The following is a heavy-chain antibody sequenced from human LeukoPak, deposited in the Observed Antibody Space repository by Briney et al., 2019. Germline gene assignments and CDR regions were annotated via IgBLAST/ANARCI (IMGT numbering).Heavy chain of an antibody. CDR2: ISGSGGGT. CDR1: GITLSNYG. J-gene: IGHJ4*02. V-gene: IGHV3-23*01. D-gene: IGHD3-22*01. CDR3: AKRGVVIRVILVGFHKEAYYFDS. Sequence: PGGSLRLSCAVSGITLSNYGISWVRQAPGKGLERVAGISGSGGGTNYADSVKGRFTISRDNYKNTLYLQMNSLGAEDTAVYFCAKRGVVIRVILVGFHKEAYYFDSWGQGALVTVSS.